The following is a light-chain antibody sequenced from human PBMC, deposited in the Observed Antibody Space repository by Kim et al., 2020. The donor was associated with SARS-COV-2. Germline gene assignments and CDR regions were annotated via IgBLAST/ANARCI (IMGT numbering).Light chain of an antibody. CDR3: SSYAGSNIVV. CDR2: EVS. V-gene: IGLV2-8*01. J-gene: IGLJ2*01. CDR1: SSDVGGHNY. Sequence: GQSFAISRTGTSSDVGGHNYVSWYQPPPGKAPKLLIYEVSERPSGVPDRFSGSKSGNTASLTVSGLQSEDEADYYCSSYAGSNIVVFGGGTQLTVL.